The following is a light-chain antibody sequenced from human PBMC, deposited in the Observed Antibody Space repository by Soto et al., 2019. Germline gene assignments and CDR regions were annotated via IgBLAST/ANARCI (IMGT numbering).Light chain of an antibody. CDR1: QTVTSY. CDR3: QQYGYSPRT. Sequence: EIVLTQSPGTLSLSPGETATLSCRASQTVTSYFAWYQQKPGQAPRLLIYGASSRATGIPDRFSGSGSGTAFTLTISGLEPEDFEVYYCQQYGYSPRTFGEGTKVEIK. J-gene: IGKJ4*01. V-gene: IGKV3-20*01. CDR2: GAS.